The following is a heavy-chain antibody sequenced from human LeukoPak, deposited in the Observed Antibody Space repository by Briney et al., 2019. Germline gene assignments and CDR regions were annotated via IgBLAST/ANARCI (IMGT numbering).Heavy chain of an antibody. CDR2: IYYSGST. V-gene: IGHV4-59*01. J-gene: IGHJ5*02. CDR1: GGSLSSYY. Sequence: SETLSLTCTVSGGSLSSYYWSWLRQPPGKGLEWIGYIYYSGSTNYNPSLKSRVTISVDTSKNQFSLKLSSVPAADTAVYYCARDRCSSTSCHTNWFDPWGQGTLVTVSS. CDR3: ARDRCSSTSCHTNWFDP. D-gene: IGHD2-2*02.